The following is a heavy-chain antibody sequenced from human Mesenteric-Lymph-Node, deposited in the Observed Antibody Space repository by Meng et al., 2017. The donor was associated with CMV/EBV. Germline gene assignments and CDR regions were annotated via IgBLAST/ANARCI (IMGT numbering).Heavy chain of an antibody. Sequence: LSCSVSIDSHRSDYWSWIRQPPGKGLEWIGYIYYSGSTNYNPSLKSRVTISVDTSKNQFSLKLSSVTAADTAVYYCARSMVVRGNGFADYWGQGTLVTVSS. D-gene: IGHD2-21*01. CDR2: IYYSGST. CDR1: IDSHRSDY. CDR3: ARSMVVRGNGFADY. J-gene: IGHJ4*02. V-gene: IGHV4-59*01.